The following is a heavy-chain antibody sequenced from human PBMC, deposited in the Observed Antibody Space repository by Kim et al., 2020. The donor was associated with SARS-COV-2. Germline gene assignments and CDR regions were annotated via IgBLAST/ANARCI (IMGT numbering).Heavy chain of an antibody. Sequence: GRFTISRDNAKNSLYLQMNSLRAEDTAVYYCARGGPEWELLLYLHYGMDVWGQGTTVTVSS. J-gene: IGHJ6*02. V-gene: IGHV3-11*01. D-gene: IGHD1-26*01. CDR3: ARGGPEWELLLYLHYGMDV.